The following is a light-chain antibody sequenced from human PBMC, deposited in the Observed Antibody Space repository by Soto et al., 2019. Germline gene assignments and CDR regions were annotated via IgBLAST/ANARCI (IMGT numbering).Light chain of an antibody. CDR3: QQYDNWPIT. CDR1: QSVRRSY. CDR2: GAS. V-gene: IGKV3-20*01. Sequence: EIVLPQSPGTLSLSPGASAPLSCRASQSVRRSYLAWYQQKPGQAPRLLIYGASSRATDIPGRFSGSGSGTEFTLTISSLQSEEFAVYYCQQYDNWPITFGQGTRLEIK. J-gene: IGKJ5*01.